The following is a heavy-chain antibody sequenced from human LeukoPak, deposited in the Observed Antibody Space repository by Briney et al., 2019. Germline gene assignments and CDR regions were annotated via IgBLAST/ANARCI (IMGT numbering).Heavy chain of an antibody. Sequence: SETLSLTCAVYGGSFSGYYWSWIRQPPGKGPEWIGEINHSGSTNYNPSLKSRVTISEDTSKNQFPLKLSSVTAADTAVYYCAREWGLFYDSSGYYYDYWGQGTLVTVSS. J-gene: IGHJ4*02. CDR3: AREWGLFYDSSGYYYDY. V-gene: IGHV4-34*01. CDR2: INHSGST. CDR1: GGSFSGYY. D-gene: IGHD3-22*01.